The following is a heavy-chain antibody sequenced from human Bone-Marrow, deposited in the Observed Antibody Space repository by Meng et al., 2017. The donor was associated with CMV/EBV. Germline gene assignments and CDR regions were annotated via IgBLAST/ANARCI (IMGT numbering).Heavy chain of an antibody. CDR1: GFTFSSCS. CDR2: ISSSSSYI. Sequence: GESLKISCAASGFTFSSCSMNWVRQAPGKGLEWVSSISSSSSYIYYADSVKGRFTISRDNAKNSLYLQMNSLRAEDTAVYYCARQPAANHLLVDVWGQGTTVTVSS. V-gene: IGHV3-21*01. CDR3: ARQPAANHLLVDV. J-gene: IGHJ6*02. D-gene: IGHD2-2*01.